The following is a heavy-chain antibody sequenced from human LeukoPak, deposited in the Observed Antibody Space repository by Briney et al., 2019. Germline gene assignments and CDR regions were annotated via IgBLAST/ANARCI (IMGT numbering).Heavy chain of an antibody. D-gene: IGHD3-10*01. J-gene: IGHJ4*02. Sequence: SWALSVTFTGTVCFIIGYLWSAMRQPGSRGVEWVGRTFDSGSTSYNPSLESRVTMSADTPKNQFSLRLSSVTAADTAVYFCVREIPHYGIDYWGQGTLVTVSS. CDR3: VREIPHYGIDY. CDR2: TFDSGST. CDR1: VCFIIGYL. V-gene: IGHV4-4*07.